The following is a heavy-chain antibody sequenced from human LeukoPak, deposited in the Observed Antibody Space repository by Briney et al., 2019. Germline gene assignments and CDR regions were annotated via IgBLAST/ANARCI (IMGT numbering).Heavy chain of an antibody. CDR3: ARERGGNWGNYFDY. V-gene: IGHV4-59*01. J-gene: IGHJ4*02. CDR1: GGSISSYY. Sequence: SETLSLTCTVSGGSISSYYWSWIRQPPGKGLEWIGYIYYSGSTNYNPSLKSRVTISVDTSKNQFSLKLSSVTAADTAVYYYARERGGNWGNYFDYWGQGTLVTVSS. D-gene: IGHD7-27*01. CDR2: IYYSGST.